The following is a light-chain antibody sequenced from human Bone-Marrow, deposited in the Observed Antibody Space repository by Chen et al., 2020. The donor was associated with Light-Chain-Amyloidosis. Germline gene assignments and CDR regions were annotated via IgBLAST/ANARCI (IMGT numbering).Light chain of an antibody. V-gene: IGLV3-21*02. Sequence: SYVLTQPSSVSVAPGQTATIACGGNNIGSTSVHWYQQTPGQAPLLVVYDDSDRPSGIPERLFGPNSRTTATLTISRVEAGEEADYYCQVWDRGSDRPVVGGGTKLTVL. CDR1: NIGSTS. J-gene: IGLJ3*02. CDR2: DDS. CDR3: QVWDRGSDRPV.